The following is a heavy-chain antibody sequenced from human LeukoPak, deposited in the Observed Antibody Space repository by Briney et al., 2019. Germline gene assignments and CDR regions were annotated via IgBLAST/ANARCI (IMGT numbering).Heavy chain of an antibody. CDR3: AKSQRNDQQVVQRIDY. V-gene: IGHV3-23*01. CDR2: ISGSGDTT. J-gene: IGHJ4*02. CDR1: RFTFSTYA. Sequence: GGSLRLSCTASRFTFSTYAMSWVRQAPGKGLEWISSISGSGDTTYYTGSVKGRFTISRDNSKNALYLQMSSLRAEDTAVYYCAKSQRNDQQVVQRIDYWGQGTLVTVSS. D-gene: IGHD2-2*01.